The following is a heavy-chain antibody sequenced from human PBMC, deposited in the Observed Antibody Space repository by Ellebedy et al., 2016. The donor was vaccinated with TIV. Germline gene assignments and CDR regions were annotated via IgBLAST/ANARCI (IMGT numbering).Heavy chain of an antibody. CDR2: ISYSGDLM. V-gene: IGHV3-11*01. CDR3: ARLGVIAAAGGSDY. CDR1: RFTFSGYY. J-gene: IGHJ4*02. D-gene: IGHD6-13*01. Sequence: PGGSLRLSCAASRFTFSGYYMRRFRQAPGKGPEWFSYISYSGDLMYYADSVKGRFTTSRDNAENSLYLQMNSLRAEDTAVYYCARLGVIAAAGGSDYWGQGTLVIVSS.